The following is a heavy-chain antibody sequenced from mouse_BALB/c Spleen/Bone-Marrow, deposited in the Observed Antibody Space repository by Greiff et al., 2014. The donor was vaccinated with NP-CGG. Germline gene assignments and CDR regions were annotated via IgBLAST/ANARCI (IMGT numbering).Heavy chain of an antibody. CDR3: TRGGYDYTWFAY. D-gene: IGHD2-4*01. V-gene: IGHV1-63*02. CDR1: GYTSTNYW. CDR2: IYPGDNYT. J-gene: IGHJ3*01. Sequence: VQVVESGAELVRPGTSVKMSCKAAGYTSTNYWIGWVKQRPGHGLEWIGDIYPGDNYTNYNEKFKGKATLTADTSSSTAYMQLSSLTSEDSAIYYCTRGGYDYTWFAYWGQGTLVTVSA.